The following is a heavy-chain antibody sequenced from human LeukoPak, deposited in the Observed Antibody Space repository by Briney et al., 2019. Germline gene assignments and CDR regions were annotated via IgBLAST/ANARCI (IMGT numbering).Heavy chain of an antibody. D-gene: IGHD1-7*01. J-gene: IGHJ4*02. Sequence: ASVKVSCKASGFTFSDYAIHWVRQAPGQRLEWMGWINADNGNTKYSEEFQGRVTITRDTSATTAYLELSSLRSEDMAVYYCAREVRDRDWNYAFDYWGQGTLVTVSS. CDR1: GFTFSDYA. CDR2: INADNGNT. V-gene: IGHV1-3*03. CDR3: AREVRDRDWNYAFDY.